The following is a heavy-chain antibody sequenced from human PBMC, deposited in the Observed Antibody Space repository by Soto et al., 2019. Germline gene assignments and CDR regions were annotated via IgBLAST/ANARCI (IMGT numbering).Heavy chain of an antibody. D-gene: IGHD4-4*01. CDR3: TRGLSNPGWFDP. Sequence: QVQLQESGPGLVKPSQTLSLTCTVSGGSISSGGYYWSWIRQHPGKGLEWIGYIYYRGSTYYNPSHKGRVTISVDTSKNQFSLKLSSVTAADTAVYYCTRGLSNPGWFDPWGQGTLVTVSS. V-gene: IGHV4-31*03. CDR1: GGSISSGGYY. CDR2: IYYRGST. J-gene: IGHJ5*02.